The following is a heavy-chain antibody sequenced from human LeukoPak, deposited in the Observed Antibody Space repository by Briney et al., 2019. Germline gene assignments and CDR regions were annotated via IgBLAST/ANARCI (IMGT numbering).Heavy chain of an antibody. CDR3: ARAPRVVIAILGFDY. V-gene: IGHV1-8*03. Sequence: ASVKVSCKASGYTFTSYDINWVRQATGQGLEWMGWMNPNSGNTGYAQKFQGRVTITRSTSISTAYMELSSLRSEDTAVYYCARAPRVVIAILGFDYWGQGTLVTVSS. CDR1: GYTFTSYD. D-gene: IGHD2-21*01. CDR2: MNPNSGNT. J-gene: IGHJ4*02.